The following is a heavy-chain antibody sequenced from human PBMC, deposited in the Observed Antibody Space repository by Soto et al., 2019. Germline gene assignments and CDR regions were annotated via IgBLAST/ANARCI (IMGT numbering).Heavy chain of an antibody. D-gene: IGHD6-13*01. CDR2: ISGGGDAT. J-gene: IGHJ4*02. V-gene: IGHV3-23*01. Sequence: EVQLLESGGGLVQPGGSLRLSCAASGFTFGNYAFSWVRQAPGKGLEWGSVISGGGDATYYPDSVKGRFTTSRDNAKNTVYLQMNSLRAEDTAVYYCAKKSLGYITLPALYYFDYWGQGTLVTVSS. CDR1: GFTFGNYA. CDR3: AKKSLGYITLPALYYFDY.